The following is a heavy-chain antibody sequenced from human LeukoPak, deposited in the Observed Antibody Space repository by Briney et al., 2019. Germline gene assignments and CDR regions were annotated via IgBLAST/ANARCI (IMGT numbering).Heavy chain of an antibody. D-gene: IGHD3-16*02. V-gene: IGHV3-53*01. CDR3: ARSLSSRFSGPRRPYYFDY. J-gene: IGHJ4*02. CDR2: IYSGGNT. Sequence: PGGSLRLSCAASGFTVSSNYMSWVRQPPGKGLEWVSLIYSGGNTYYLDSVKGRFTISRDNSKNTLYLQMNSLRAEDTAVYYCARSLSSRFSGPRRPYYFDYWGQGTLVTVSS. CDR1: GFTVSSNY.